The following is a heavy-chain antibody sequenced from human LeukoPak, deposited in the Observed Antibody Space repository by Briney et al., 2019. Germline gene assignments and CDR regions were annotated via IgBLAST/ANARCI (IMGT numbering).Heavy chain of an antibody. CDR1: GFTFSDYI. Sequence: PGGSLSLFCAASGFTFSDYIMHWVRQAPGKGLDWVALMSPDGNKKYYADSVKGRFTISRDNSKNTVDLQLNSLRAEDTAVYYCARDLIGRYTFDYCGQGSEVSDSS. J-gene: IGHJ4*02. CDR2: MSPDGNKK. V-gene: IGHV3-30-3*01. D-gene: IGHD3-10*01. CDR3: ARDLIGRYTFDY.